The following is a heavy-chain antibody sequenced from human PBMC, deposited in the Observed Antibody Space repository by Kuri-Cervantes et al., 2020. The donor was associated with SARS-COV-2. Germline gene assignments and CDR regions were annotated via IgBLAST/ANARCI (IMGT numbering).Heavy chain of an antibody. V-gene: IGHV3-43D*04. CDR2: ISWDGGST. Sequence: GGSLRLSCAASGFTFDDYAMHWVRQAPGKGLEWVSLISWDGGSTYYADSVKGRFTISRDNSKNSLYLQMNSLRAEDTALYYCAKGSDPRRNYYYYGMDFWGQGTTVTVSS. CDR1: GFTFDDYA. J-gene: IGHJ6*02. CDR3: AKGSDPRRNYYYYGMDF.